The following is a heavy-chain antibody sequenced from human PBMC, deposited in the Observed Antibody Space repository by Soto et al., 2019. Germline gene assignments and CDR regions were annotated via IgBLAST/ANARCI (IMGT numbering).Heavy chain of an antibody. CDR3: AFDSGSGSYYFDY. D-gene: IGHD3-10*01. Sequence: EVQLLESGGGLVQPGGSLRLSCAASGFTFSSYAMWWVRQAPGKGLECVSAISGGGETTYYADSVKGRFTISRDNSKNTLYRQMNSLRAEYTAVSYCAFDSGSGSYYFDYWGQGTLVTVSS. CDR2: ISGGGETT. V-gene: IGHV3-23*01. CDR1: GFTFSSYA. J-gene: IGHJ4*02.